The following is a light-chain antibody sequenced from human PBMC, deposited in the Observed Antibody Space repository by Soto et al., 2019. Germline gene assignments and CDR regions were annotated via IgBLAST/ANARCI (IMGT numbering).Light chain of an antibody. CDR1: QDINSY. V-gene: IGKV1-9*01. J-gene: IGKJ5*01. CDR3: QQRKSYPIT. CDR2: AAS. Sequence: DIQLTQSPSFLSASVGDRVTITCRASQDINSYLAWYQQKPWKAPKLLIFAASTLQNGLPSRFSGSGSGTDFTVTITGLQPEDFAPYYCQQRKSYPITFGQGTRLEIK.